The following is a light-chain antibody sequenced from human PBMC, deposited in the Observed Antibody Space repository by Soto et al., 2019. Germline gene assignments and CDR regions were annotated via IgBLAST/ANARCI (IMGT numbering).Light chain of an antibody. CDR2: QVT. Sequence: QSALAQPAPVSGSPGQSINISCTGTGSDIAGYNYVSWFQQHPGKAPKLMMYQVTIRPSGVSNRFAGAKSGNTASLTISGLQAEDEAEYYCSSFTSTTSLYVFGTGTKLTVL. CDR3: SSFTSTTSLYV. V-gene: IGLV2-14*01. CDR1: GSDIAGYNY. J-gene: IGLJ1*01.